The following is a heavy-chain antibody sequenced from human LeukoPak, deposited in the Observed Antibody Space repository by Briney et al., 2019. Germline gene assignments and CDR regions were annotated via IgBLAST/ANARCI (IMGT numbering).Heavy chain of an antibody. CDR1: GGSISSYY. D-gene: IGHD5-18*01. CDR2: IYYSGST. J-gene: IGHJ4*02. V-gene: IGHV4-59*01. Sequence: SETLSLTCTVSGGSISSYYWSWIRQPPGKGLEWIGYIYYSGSTNYNPSLKSRVTISVDTSKNQFSLKLSSVTAADTAVYYRARGNTAHNFDYWGQGTLVTVSS. CDR3: ARGNTAHNFDY.